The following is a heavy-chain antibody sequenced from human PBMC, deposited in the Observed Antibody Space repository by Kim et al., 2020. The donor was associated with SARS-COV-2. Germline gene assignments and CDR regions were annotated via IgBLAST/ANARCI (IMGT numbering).Heavy chain of an antibody. J-gene: IGHJ4*02. V-gene: IGHV1-69*13. D-gene: IGHD3-9*01. CDR1: GGTFSSYA. CDR2: IIPIFGTA. Sequence: SVKVSCKASGGTFSSYAISWVRQAPGQGPEWMGGIIPIFGTANSAQKFQGRVTITADESTSTAYMELTSLRSEDTAVYYCARGQPLRYFDYPLGNWGQGTLVTVSS. CDR3: ARGQPLRYFDYPLGN.